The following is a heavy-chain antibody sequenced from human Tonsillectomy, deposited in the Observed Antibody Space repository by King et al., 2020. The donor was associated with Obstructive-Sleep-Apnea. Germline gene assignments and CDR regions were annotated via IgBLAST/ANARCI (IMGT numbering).Heavy chain of an antibody. D-gene: IGHD2-15*01. CDR1: GFTFSDYY. V-gene: IGHV3-11*01. J-gene: IGHJ4*02. CDR2: ISASGTTI. Sequence: QVQLVESGGGLVKPGGSLRLSCAASGFTFSDYYMTWFRQAPGKGPELVSYISASGTTIYYADSVKGRFTISRDNAQSSLYLQMNSLRAEDTAVYSCARARHMTTPFDHWGQGSLVTVSS. CDR3: ARARHMTTPFDH.